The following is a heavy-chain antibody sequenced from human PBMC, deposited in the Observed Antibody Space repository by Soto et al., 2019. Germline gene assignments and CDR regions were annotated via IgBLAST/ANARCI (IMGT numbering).Heavy chain of an antibody. CDR1: GDSISTFY. CDR3: ARGRTVRNYADDSSDYFYFFDY. Sequence: SETLSLTXTVSGDSISTFYWGWMRQSPGKEPEWIGYVYYTGSTNYNPSLKSRVTISVDRSKNQFSLKLTSANAADTAVYYCARGRTVRNYADDSSDYFYFFDYWGQGTQVTAPQ. V-gene: IGHV4-59*01. J-gene: IGHJ4*02. CDR2: VYYTGST. D-gene: IGHD3-22*01.